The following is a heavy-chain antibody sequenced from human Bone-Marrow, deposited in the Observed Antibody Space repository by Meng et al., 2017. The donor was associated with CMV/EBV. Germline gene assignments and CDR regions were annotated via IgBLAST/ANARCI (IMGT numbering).Heavy chain of an antibody. CDR2: IYSGGST. D-gene: IGHD6-6*01. J-gene: IGHJ6*02. CDR3: ARVWVGYSSSVGYYYYYGMDV. Sequence: GESLKISCAASGFTVSSNYMSWVRQAPGKGLEWVSVIYSGGSTYYADSVKGRFPISRDNAKNSLYLQMNSLRAEDTAVYYCARVWVGYSSSVGYYYYYGMDVWGQGTTVTVSS. CDR1: GFTVSSNY. V-gene: IGHV3-66*01.